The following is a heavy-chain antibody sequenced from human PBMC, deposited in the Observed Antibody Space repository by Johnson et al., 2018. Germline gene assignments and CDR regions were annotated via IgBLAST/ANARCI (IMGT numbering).Heavy chain of an antibody. CDR3: AGDLGGERRYVFDI. Sequence: QVQLVQSGAEVKKPGSSVKVSCKASGGTFSTYSISWVRQAPGQGLEWMGKIIPMYDTSSYAQKFQGRITITADESTSTAYVDLSGLRAEDTAGYFCAGDLGGERRYVFDIWGQGTKVTVSS. CDR1: GGTFSTYS. J-gene: IGHJ3*02. V-gene: IGHV1-69*15. CDR2: IIPMYDTS. D-gene: IGHD3-16*01.